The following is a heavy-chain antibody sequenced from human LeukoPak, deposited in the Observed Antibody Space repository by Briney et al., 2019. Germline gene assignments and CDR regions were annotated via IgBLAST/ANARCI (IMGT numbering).Heavy chain of an antibody. CDR2: ISSSSGYI. CDR3: TREGPNDAFDI. CDR1: GFSFSSYS. Sequence: PRGSLTLSCAASGFSFSSYSMDWVRQAPGKGLEWVSSISSSSGYIYYADSVKGRFTISRDNAKNSLYLLMNGLRAEDTAVYYCTREGPNDAFDIWGQGTMVTVSS. V-gene: IGHV3-21*01. J-gene: IGHJ3*02.